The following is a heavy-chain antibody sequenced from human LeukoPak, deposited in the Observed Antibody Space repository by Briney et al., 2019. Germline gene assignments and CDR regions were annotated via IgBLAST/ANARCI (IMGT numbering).Heavy chain of an antibody. Sequence: ASVKVSCKASGYTFTSYAISWVRQAPGQGLEWMGRIIPIFGTANYAQKFQGRVTITTDESTSTAYMELSSLRSEDTAVYYCASDSLAAEFDYWGQGTLVTVSS. D-gene: IGHD6-13*01. J-gene: IGHJ4*02. CDR2: IIPIFGTA. CDR3: ASDSLAAEFDY. CDR1: GYTFTSYA. V-gene: IGHV1-69*05.